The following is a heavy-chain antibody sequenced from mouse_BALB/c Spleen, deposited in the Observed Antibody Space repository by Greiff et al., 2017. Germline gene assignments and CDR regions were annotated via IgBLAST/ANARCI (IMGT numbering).Heavy chain of an antibody. CDR3: ARDLNYGNYWYFDV. CDR1: GFTFTDYY. Sequence: EVKLMESGGGLVQPGGSLRLSCATSGFTFTDYYMSWVRQPPGKALEWLGFIRNKANGYTTEYSASVKGRFTISRDNSQSILYLQMNTLRAEDSATYYCARDLNYGNYWYFDVWGAGTTVTVSS. J-gene: IGHJ1*01. CDR2: IRNKANGYTT. D-gene: IGHD2-1*01. V-gene: IGHV7-3*02.